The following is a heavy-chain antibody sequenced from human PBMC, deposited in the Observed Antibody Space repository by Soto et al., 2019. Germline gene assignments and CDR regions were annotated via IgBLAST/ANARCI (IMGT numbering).Heavy chain of an antibody. CDR1: GGTFSSYA. CDR2: LIPIFGTA. Sequence: QVQLVQSGAEVKKTGSSVNVSCKASGGTFSSYAISXVRQXPGQGVEWMGGLIPIFGTADYAQKFQGRVPXTXXXXXXXXXXXXXXXXXXXXXXYXXXXRAVVTPGNYYSGMDVWGQGTTVTVSS. D-gene: IGHD4-4*01. J-gene: IGHJ6*02. CDR3: XXRAVVTPGNYYSGMDV. V-gene: IGHV1-69*05.